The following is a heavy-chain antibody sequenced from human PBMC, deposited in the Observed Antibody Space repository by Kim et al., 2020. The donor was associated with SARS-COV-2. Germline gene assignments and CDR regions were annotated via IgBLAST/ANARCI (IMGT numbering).Heavy chain of an antibody. Sequence: GGSLRLSCATSGFTLSIYSMNWVRQAPGKGLERVSHISGSGTTTKHADSVKGRFTISRDNAKNSLFLQMNGLIAEDTALYYCVGEHHWVFDFWGQVTMVT. CDR3: VGEHHWVFDF. J-gene: IGHJ3*01. CDR1: GFTLSIYS. V-gene: IGHV3-48*04. CDR2: ISGSGTTT. D-gene: IGHD3-16*01.